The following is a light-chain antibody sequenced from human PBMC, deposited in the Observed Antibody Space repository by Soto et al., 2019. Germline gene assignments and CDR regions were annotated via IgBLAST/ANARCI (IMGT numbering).Light chain of an antibody. J-gene: IGKJ1*01. Sequence: AIQMTQSPSSLSASVGDRVTITCRASQGIRNDLGWYQQKPGKAPKLLIYSASSLDSGVPSRFSGSGSGTDFTLTISSLQPEDFATYYCLQDYNHPRTFGQGTKVEI. V-gene: IGKV1-6*01. CDR2: SAS. CDR3: LQDYNHPRT. CDR1: QGIRND.